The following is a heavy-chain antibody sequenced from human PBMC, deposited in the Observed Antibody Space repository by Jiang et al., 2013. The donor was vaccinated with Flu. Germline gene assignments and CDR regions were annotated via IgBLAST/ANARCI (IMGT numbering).Heavy chain of an antibody. V-gene: IGHV4-59*02. D-gene: IGHD5-18*01. Sequence: GSGLVKPSETLSLTCTVSGGSVSTYYWSWIRQPPGKGLEWIGYIYYIGSTNYNPSLKSRVTISVDTSKNQFSLKLNSVTAADTAVYYCARGSVYSSGYLDYWGQGTLVTVSS. CDR3: ARGSVYSSGYLDY. CDR1: GGSVSTYY. J-gene: IGHJ4*02. CDR2: IYYIGST.